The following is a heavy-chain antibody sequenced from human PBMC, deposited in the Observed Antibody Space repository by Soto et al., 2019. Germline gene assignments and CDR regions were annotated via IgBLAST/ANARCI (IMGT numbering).Heavy chain of an antibody. Sequence: PSETLSLTCAVSGDSISSDKWWSWVRQPPGKGLEWIGEVYHSGNTNYNPSLKSRVIISVDKSKNQFSLKLSSVTDADTAMYYCARGETQQQRDYWGQGTLVTV. V-gene: IGHV4-4*02. CDR1: GDSISSDKW. J-gene: IGHJ4*02. D-gene: IGHD6-13*01. CDR3: ARGETQQQRDY. CDR2: VYHSGNT.